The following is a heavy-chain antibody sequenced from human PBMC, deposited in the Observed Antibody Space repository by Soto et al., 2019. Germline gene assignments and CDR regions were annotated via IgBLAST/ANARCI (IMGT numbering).Heavy chain of an antibody. CDR2: INSDGSST. D-gene: IGHD6-13*01. V-gene: IGHV3-74*01. CDR1: GFTFSSYW. J-gene: IGHJ4*02. Sequence: PGGSLRLSCAASGFTFSSYWMHWVRQAPGKGLVWVSRINSDGSSTSYADSVKGRFTISRGNAKNTLYLQMNSLRAEDTAVYYCARGYSSRPYPFPNFDYWGQGTLVTVSS. CDR3: ARGYSSRPYPFPNFDY.